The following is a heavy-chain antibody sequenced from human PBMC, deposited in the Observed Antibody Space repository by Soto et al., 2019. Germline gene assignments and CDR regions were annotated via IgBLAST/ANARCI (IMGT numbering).Heavy chain of an antibody. Sequence: EVQLVESGGGLVQAGGSLRLSCAVSGFTFSDHHMDWVRQAPGKGLEWVGRSRNKADSYTPEYAASVKGRFTISRDDSKNSLYLQVDSLKTDGTAVYYCGCDYRDYWGQGTLVTVSS. D-gene: IGHD4-17*01. J-gene: IGHJ4*02. CDR3: GCDYRDY. CDR1: GFTFSDHH. CDR2: SRNKADSYTP. V-gene: IGHV3-72*01.